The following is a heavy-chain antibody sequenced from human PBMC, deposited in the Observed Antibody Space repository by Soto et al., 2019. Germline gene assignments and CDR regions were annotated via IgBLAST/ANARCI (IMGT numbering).Heavy chain of an antibody. V-gene: IGHV4-39*01. Sequence: SDTLPLTCTVSGGSIGSSTYYWSWLRQPPGKGLEWIGSVYHTGTTYYNPSLKSPGTISVDTSKNQYSLKLTPVTAADTAVYYCARPHYSNSSHFDYWGQGALVIVPS. CDR2: VYHTGTT. CDR1: GGSIGSSTYY. J-gene: IGHJ4*02. CDR3: ARPHYSNSSHFDY. D-gene: IGHD4-4*01.